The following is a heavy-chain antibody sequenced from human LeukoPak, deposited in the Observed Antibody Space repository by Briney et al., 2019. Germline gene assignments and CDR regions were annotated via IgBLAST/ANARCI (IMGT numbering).Heavy chain of an antibody. J-gene: IGHJ6*03. CDR3: ARLTHSYYYDSAGYYPYMDV. D-gene: IGHD3-22*01. CDR2: ISYTGST. V-gene: IGHV4-39*02. CDR1: NGSISSSTCY. Sequence: SEALSLSCNVFNGSISSSTCYWGWIRQPPGKGLEWIGRISYTGSTYYNPSLKSRVTISVDTSKNHFSLRLSSVAAADTALYYCARLTHSYYYDSAGYYPYMDVWGKGTTVTVSS.